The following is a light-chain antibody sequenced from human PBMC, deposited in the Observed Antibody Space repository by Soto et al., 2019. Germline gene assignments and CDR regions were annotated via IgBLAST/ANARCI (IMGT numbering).Light chain of an antibody. CDR2: GVR. V-gene: IGLV2-14*01. J-gene: IGLJ2*01. CDR3: SSYTTSTTLV. CDR1: GNDIGAYDY. Sequence: QSALTQPTSVSGSPGQSIAIPCTGNGNDIGAYDYVSWYQQHPGKAPRLLIYGVRNRPSGVSNRFSGSKSGNTASLTISGLQAEDEADYYCSSYTTSTTLVFGGGTKLTVL.